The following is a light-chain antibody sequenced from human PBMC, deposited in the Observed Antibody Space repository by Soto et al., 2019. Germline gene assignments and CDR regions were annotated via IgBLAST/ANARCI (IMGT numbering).Light chain of an antibody. CDR2: GAS. Sequence: IVLTPSPATLCFSPWERSTIYFRASQSVGSKLAWYQQKPGQAPRLLIYGASSRATGIPDRFSGSGSGTDFTLTISGLEPEDFAVYYCQQYGNSRGTFGQGTKVDIK. CDR1: QSVGSK. V-gene: IGKV3-20*01. J-gene: IGKJ1*01. CDR3: QQYGNSRGT.